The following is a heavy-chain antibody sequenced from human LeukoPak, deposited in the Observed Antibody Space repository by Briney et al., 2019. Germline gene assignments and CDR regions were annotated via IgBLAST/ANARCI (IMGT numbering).Heavy chain of an antibody. CDR2: ISGYNGNT. CDR3: ASGGYSGYDSLRIDY. Sequence: ASVKVSCKASGYTFTNYGISWVRQAPGQGLEWMGWISGYNGNTNYAQKLQGRVTMTTDTSTSTAYMELRSLRSDDTAVYYCASGGYSGYDSLRIDYWGQGTLVTVSS. J-gene: IGHJ4*02. V-gene: IGHV1-18*01. D-gene: IGHD5-12*01. CDR1: GYTFTNYG.